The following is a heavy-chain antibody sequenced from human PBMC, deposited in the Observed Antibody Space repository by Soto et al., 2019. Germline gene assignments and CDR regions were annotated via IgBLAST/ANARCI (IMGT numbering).Heavy chain of an antibody. CDR2: IYPGDSDT. CDR3: ARPPLAGYSIHFDP. V-gene: IGHV5-51*01. D-gene: IGHD2-15*01. CDR1: GYTFTNYW. J-gene: IGHJ5*02. Sequence: GESLKISCKASGYTFTNYWIGWVRQMPGKGLEFMGIIYPGDSDTRYSPSFQGQVTISADKSISTAFLQWRSLKASDTAMYYCARPPLAGYSIHFDPWGQGTLVTVSS.